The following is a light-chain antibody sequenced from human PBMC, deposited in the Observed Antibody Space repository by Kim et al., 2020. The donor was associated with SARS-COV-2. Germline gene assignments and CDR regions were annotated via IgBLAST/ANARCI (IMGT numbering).Light chain of an antibody. CDR1: SLRNYY. Sequence: SSELTQDPAVSVALGQTVRITCQGDSLRNYYATWYQQKPGQAPVLVIYDRNTRPSGIPDRFSGSRSGNTASLTITGAQAEDEADYYCNSRDSSGDHSWVFGGETQLTVL. V-gene: IGLV3-19*01. J-gene: IGLJ3*02. CDR2: DRN. CDR3: NSRDSSGDHSWV.